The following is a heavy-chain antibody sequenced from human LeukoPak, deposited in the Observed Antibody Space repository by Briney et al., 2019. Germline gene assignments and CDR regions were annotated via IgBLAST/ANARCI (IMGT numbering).Heavy chain of an antibody. CDR3: TTDLGTYYHGSQRLIPIDY. CDR1: GFTFTNAW. CDR2: IKSKTDGETT. Sequence: GGSLRLSCVDSGFTFTNAWMSWVRQAPGKGPEWIGRIKSKTDGETTNYAEPVRGRFIISRDDSKSAAYLQMNSLKIEDTAVYYCTTDLGTYYHGSQRLIPIDYWGQGTLVTVSS. J-gene: IGHJ4*02. D-gene: IGHD3-10*01. V-gene: IGHV3-15*01.